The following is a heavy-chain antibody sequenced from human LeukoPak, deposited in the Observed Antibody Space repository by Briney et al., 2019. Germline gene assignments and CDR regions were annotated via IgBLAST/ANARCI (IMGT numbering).Heavy chain of an antibody. D-gene: IGHD3-10*01. CDR2: ISYDGSNK. CDR1: GFTFSSYA. CDR3: AREGVRGAIVGAFDI. Sequence: GRSLRLSCAASGFTFSSYAMHWVRQAPGKGLEWVAVISYDGSNKYYADSVKGRFTISRDNSKNTLYLQMNSLRAEDTAVYYCAREGVRGAIVGAFDIWGQGTMVTVSS. V-gene: IGHV3-30*01. J-gene: IGHJ3*02.